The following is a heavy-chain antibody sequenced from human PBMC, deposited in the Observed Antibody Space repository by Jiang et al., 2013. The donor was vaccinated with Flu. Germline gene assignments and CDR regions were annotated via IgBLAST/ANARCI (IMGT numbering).Heavy chain of an antibody. CDR2: IIPIFGTA. CDR3: AYGVQRTTGYYYYGMDV. V-gene: IGHV1-69*01. CDR1: GGTFSSYA. D-gene: IGHD2/OR15-2a*01. J-gene: IGHJ6*02. Sequence: KPGSSVKVSCKASGGTFSSYAISWVRQAPGQGLEWMGGIIPIFGTANYAQKFQGRVTITADESTSTAYMELSSLRSEDTAVYYCAYGVQRTTGYYYYGMDVWGQGTTVTVSS.